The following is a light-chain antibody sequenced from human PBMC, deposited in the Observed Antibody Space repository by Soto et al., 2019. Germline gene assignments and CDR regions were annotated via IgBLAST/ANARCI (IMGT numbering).Light chain of an antibody. CDR3: QQYNNWSTWT. V-gene: IGKV3-15*01. J-gene: IGKJ1*01. CDR2: GAS. Sequence: EIVMTQSPATLSVSPGERATLSCRASQSVSSNLAWYQQKPGQAPGLLIYGASTRATGIPARFSGSGSGTEFTLTISSLQSEDFAFYYCQQYNNWSTWTFGQGTKVEIK. CDR1: QSVSSN.